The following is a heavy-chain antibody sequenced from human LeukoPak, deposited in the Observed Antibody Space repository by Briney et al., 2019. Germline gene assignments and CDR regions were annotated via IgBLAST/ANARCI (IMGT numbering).Heavy chain of an antibody. CDR1: GFTFSRYW. V-gene: IGHV3-74*01. CDR3: AKGSEVELLFFDY. D-gene: IGHD1-7*01. CDR2: INTDGSRT. Sequence: GGSLRLSCAASGFTFSRYWMHWVRQAPGKGLVWVSRINTDGSRTTYADSVKGRFTISRDNAKNTVYLQMNSLRAEDTAVYYCAKGSEVELLFFDYWGQGTLVTVSS. J-gene: IGHJ4*02.